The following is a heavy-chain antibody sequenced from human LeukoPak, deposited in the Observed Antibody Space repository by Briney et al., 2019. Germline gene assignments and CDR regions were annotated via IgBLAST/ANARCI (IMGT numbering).Heavy chain of an antibody. Sequence: GGSLRLSCAASGFTFSSYSMNWVRQAPGKGLEWVSYISSSSSTIYYADSVKGRFTISRDNAKNSLFLQMNSLRAEDTAVYYCANLPAYCSSPSCYYDYWGRGTRATVPS. CDR2: ISSSSSTI. D-gene: IGHD2-2*01. CDR3: ANLPAYCSSPSCYYDY. CDR1: GFTFSSYS. J-gene: IGHJ4*02. V-gene: IGHV3-48*04.